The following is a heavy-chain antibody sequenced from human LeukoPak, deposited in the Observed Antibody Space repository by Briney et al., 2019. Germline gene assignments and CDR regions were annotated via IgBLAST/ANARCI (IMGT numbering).Heavy chain of an antibody. D-gene: IGHD5-12*01. Sequence: SETLSLTCTVSGGSISSGDYYWSWIRQPPGRGPEWIGYIYYNGNSYYNPSLKSRVTISVDASNNQFALKLSSVTAADTAVYYCARVFNIGPLPFDSWGQGTLVTVSS. CDR1: GGSISSGDYY. J-gene: IGHJ4*02. CDR2: IYYNGNS. CDR3: ARVFNIGPLPFDS. V-gene: IGHV4-30-4*08.